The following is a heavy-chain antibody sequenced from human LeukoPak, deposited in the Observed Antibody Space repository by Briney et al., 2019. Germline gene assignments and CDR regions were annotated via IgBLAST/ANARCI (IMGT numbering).Heavy chain of an antibody. CDR3: ARGVLISWYFDL. CDR2: IYYSGST. Sequence: SETLSLTCTVSGGSISSYYWSWIRQPPGKGLEWIGYIYYSGSTNYNPSLKSRVTISVDTSKNQFSLKLSSVTAADTAVYYCARGVLISWYFDLWGRGTLVTVPS. D-gene: IGHD2-8*02. J-gene: IGHJ2*01. V-gene: IGHV4-59*01. CDR1: GGSISSYY.